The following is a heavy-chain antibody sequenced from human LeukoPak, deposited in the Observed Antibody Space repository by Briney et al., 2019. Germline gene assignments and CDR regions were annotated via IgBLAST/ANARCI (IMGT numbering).Heavy chain of an antibody. CDR2: ISGSGGST. CDR3: ARDRRDIVVVTAAFYYYYGMDG. Sequence: GGSLRLSCAASGFTFSSYAMSWVRQAPGKGLEWVSAISGSGGSTYYADSVKGRFTISRDNSKNTLYLQMNSLRAEDTAVYYCARDRRDIVVVTAAFYYYYGMDGWGQGTTVTVSS. J-gene: IGHJ6*02. V-gene: IGHV3-23*01. D-gene: IGHD2-21*02. CDR1: GFTFSSYA.